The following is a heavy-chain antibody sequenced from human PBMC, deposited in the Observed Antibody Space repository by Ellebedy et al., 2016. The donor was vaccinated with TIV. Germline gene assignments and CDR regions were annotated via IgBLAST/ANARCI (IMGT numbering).Heavy chain of an antibody. D-gene: IGHD1-14*01. V-gene: IGHV1-69*06. CDR3: ARKRRGTTTPYYYYGMDV. CDR2: IIPIFGTA. Sequence: SVKVSXXASGGTFSSYAISWVRQAPGQGLEWMGGIIPIFGTANYAQKFQGRVTITADKSTSTAYMELSSLRSEDTAVYYCARKRRGTTTPYYYYGMDVWGQGTTVTVSS. CDR1: GGTFSSYA. J-gene: IGHJ6*02.